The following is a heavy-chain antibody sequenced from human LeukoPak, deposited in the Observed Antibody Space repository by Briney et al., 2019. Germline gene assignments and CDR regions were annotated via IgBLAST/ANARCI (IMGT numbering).Heavy chain of an antibody. CDR3: AKARGATYGTYYFDY. Sequence: PSETLSLTCTVSGGSIGTYYWSWVRQSPGKGLEWVSISGSGGDTYYADSVKGRFTISRDNSKNTLYLQMNSPRAEDTAVYYCAKARGATYGTYYFDYWGQGTLVTVSS. CDR1: GGSIGTYY. D-gene: IGHD4/OR15-4a*01. CDR2: SGSGGDT. V-gene: IGHV3-53*01. J-gene: IGHJ4*02.